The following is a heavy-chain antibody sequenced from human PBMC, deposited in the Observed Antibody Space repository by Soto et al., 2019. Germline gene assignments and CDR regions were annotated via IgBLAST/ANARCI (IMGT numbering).Heavy chain of an antibody. CDR1: GFTFSSYD. Sequence: GGSLRLSCAASGFTFSSYDMHWVRQATGKGLEWVSAIGTAGDTYYPGSVKGRFTISRENAKNSLYLQMNSLRAEDTAVYYCARRNYDSSGYQSFSGYYFDYWGQGTLVTVSS. CDR3: ARRNYDSSGYQSFSGYYFDY. V-gene: IGHV3-13*01. D-gene: IGHD3-22*01. CDR2: IGTAGDT. J-gene: IGHJ4*02.